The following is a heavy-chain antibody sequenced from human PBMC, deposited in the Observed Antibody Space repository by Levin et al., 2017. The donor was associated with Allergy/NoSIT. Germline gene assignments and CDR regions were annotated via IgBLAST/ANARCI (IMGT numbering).Heavy chain of an antibody. Sequence: ASVKVSCKASGYTFTFYGISWVRQAPGQGLEWMGWISPYNGNTNYAQKLKGRVTMTTDTSTSTAYMELRSLRSDDTAVYYGAREMAETAADTFDIWGQGTMVTVSS. D-gene: IGHD2-8*01. V-gene: IGHV1-18*01. CDR2: ISPYNGNT. J-gene: IGHJ3*02. CDR1: GYTFTFYG. CDR3: AREMAETAADTFDI.